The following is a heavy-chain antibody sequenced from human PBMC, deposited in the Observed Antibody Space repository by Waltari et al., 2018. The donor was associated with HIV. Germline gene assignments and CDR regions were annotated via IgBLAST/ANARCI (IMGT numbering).Heavy chain of an antibody. Sequence: QVQLQESGPGLVKPSETLSLTCTVSGGSISSYYWSWIRPPAGKGLEWIGRIYTSWSTNSNPSLTSRVTMAVETAKNQCSLKLSSVTAADTAVDYCARGPRSGFDYWGQGTLVTVSS. CDR1: GGSISSYY. J-gene: IGHJ4*02. CDR2: IYTSWST. CDR3: ARGPRSGFDY. V-gene: IGHV4-4*07. D-gene: IGHD3-3*01.